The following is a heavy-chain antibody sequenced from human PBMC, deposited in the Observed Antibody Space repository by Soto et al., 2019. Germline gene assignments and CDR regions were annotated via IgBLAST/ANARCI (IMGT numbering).Heavy chain of an antibody. V-gene: IGHV3-30*18. Sequence: QVQLVESGGGVVQPGRSLRLSCAASGFTFRSYGMHWVRQAPGKGLEWVAVISYDGSNKYYADSVKGRFTVSRDNSKNTLYLQMNSLRAEDSAVFYCAKDRASSVYYFRGGWFDPWGQGTLVTVSS. J-gene: IGHJ5*02. CDR1: GFTFRSYG. CDR2: ISYDGSNK. D-gene: IGHD3-22*01. CDR3: AKDRASSVYYFRGGWFDP.